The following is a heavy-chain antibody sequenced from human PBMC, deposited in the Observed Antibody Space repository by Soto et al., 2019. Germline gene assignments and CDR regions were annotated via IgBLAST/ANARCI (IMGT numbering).Heavy chain of an antibody. CDR2: INPSGGST. CDR3: ARDPHCSSTSCYDGIDY. J-gene: IGHJ4*02. CDR1: GYTFTSYY. V-gene: IGHV1-46*03. D-gene: IGHD2-2*01. Sequence: QVQLVQSGAEVKKPGASVKVSCKASGYTFTSYYMHWVRQAPGQGLEWMGIINPSGGSTSYAQKFQGRVTMTRDTSTSTVYMELSSLRSEDTAVYYCARDPHCSSTSCYDGIDYWGQGTLVTVSS.